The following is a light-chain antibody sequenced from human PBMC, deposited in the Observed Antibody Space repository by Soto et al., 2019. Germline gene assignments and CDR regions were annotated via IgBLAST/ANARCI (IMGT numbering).Light chain of an antibody. Sequence: QSVLTQPPSVSGAPGQRVTISCTGSSSNIGAGYDVHWYQQLPGTAPKLLIYGNSNRPSGVPDRFSGSKSGTSASLAITGLQAEDEADYYCQSYDSSLSCSNVLGTGTKVTVL. CDR1: SSNIGAGYD. CDR3: QSYDSSLSCSNV. V-gene: IGLV1-40*01. CDR2: GNS. J-gene: IGLJ1*01.